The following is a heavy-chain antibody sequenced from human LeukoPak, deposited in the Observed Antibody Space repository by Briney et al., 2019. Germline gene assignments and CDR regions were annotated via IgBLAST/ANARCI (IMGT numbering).Heavy chain of an antibody. J-gene: IGHJ4*02. CDR3: ATAGVLGFDY. D-gene: IGHD6-6*01. CDR1: GYTLTEFS. Sequence: ASVKVSCKVSGYTLTEFSMHWVRQAPGKGREGMGGFDPEDGETIYAQKFQGRVTMTEDTSTDTAYMELSSLRSEDTAVYYCATAGVLGFDYWGQGTLVTVSS. CDR2: FDPEDGET. V-gene: IGHV1-24*01.